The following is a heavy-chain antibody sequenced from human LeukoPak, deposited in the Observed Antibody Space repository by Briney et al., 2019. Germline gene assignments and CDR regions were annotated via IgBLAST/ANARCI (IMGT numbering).Heavy chain of an antibody. CDR3: ARDGCCTGGSCYADY. D-gene: IGHD2-15*01. CDR1: GFTFGSYW. J-gene: IGHJ4*02. V-gene: IGHV3-7*03. CDR2: IKQDGYEE. Sequence: PGGSLRLSCGASGFTFGSYWMSWVRQAPGKGLEWVASIKQDGYEEYYVDSVKGRFIISRDNAKNSLYVRMNSLRAEDTAIYYCARDGCCTGGSCYADYWGPGTLVTVSS.